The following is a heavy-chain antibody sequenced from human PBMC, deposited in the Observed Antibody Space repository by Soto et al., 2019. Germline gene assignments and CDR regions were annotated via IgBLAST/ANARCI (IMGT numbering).Heavy chain of an antibody. V-gene: IGHV1-69*02. CDR1: GGTFSSYT. CDR2: IIPILGIA. Sequence: QVQLVQSGAEVKKPGSSVKVSCKASGGTFSSYTISWVRQAPGQGLEWMGRIIPILGIANYAQKFQGRVTITADKSTSTAYMELSSLRSEDAAVYYCARLGGSGSYYWSEDAFDIWGQGTMVTVSS. J-gene: IGHJ3*02. D-gene: IGHD3-10*01. CDR3: ARLGGSGSYYWSEDAFDI.